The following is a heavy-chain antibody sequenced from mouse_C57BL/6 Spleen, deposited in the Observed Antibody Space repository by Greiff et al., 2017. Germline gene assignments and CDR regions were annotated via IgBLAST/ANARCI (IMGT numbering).Heavy chain of an antibody. Sequence: EVQLVESGGGLVKPGGSLKLSCAASGFTFSSYAMSWVRQTPEKRLEWVATISDGGSYTYYPDNVKGRFTISRDNAKNNLYLQMSHLKSEDTAMYYCASGITTCLFDYWGQGTTLTVSS. D-gene: IGHD1-1*01. CDR3: ASGITTCLFDY. CDR1: GFTFSSYA. J-gene: IGHJ2*01. CDR2: ISDGGSYT. V-gene: IGHV5-4*01.